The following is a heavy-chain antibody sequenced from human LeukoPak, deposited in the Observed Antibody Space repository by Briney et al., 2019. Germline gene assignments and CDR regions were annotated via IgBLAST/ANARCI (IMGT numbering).Heavy chain of an antibody. Sequence: GGSLRLSCAASGFTFSSYSMNWVRRAPGKGLEWVSSISSSSSYIYYADSVKGRFTISRDNSKNTLYLQMNSLRGEDTAVYHCARDPGSTSYYDYYYMDVWGKGTTVTVSS. D-gene: IGHD2-2*01. CDR3: ARDPGSTSYYDYYYMDV. CDR2: ISSSSSYI. V-gene: IGHV3-21*01. J-gene: IGHJ6*03. CDR1: GFTFSSYS.